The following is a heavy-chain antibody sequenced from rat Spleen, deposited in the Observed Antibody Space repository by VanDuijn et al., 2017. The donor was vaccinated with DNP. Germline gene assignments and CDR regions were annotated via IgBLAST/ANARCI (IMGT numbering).Heavy chain of an antibody. CDR2: ITNSGDST. CDR1: GFTFSNYY. D-gene: IGHD1-11*01. CDR3: TTDQRYGGYGGYFDY. V-gene: IGHV5-27*01. J-gene: IGHJ2*01. Sequence: EVQLVESGGGLVQPGRSLKLSCAASGFTFSNYYMAWVRQAPTKGLEWVASITNSGDSTYYRDSVKGRFTFSRDNAKSTLYLQMDSLRSEDTATYYCTTDQRYGGYGGYFDYWGQGVMVTVSS.